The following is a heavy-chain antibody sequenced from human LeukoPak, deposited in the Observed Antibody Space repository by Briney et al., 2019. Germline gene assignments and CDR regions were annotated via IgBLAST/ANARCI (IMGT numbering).Heavy chain of an antibody. CDR3: ARGPYDSSGFNYFDY. CDR2: INHSGST. CDR1: GGSFSGYY. Sequence: SETLSLTCAVYGGSFSGYYWSWIRQPPGKGLEWIGEINHSGSTNYNPSLKSRVTISVDTSKNQFSLKLSSVTAADTAVYYCARGPYDSSGFNYFDYWGQGTLVTVSS. V-gene: IGHV4-34*01. J-gene: IGHJ4*02. D-gene: IGHD3-22*01.